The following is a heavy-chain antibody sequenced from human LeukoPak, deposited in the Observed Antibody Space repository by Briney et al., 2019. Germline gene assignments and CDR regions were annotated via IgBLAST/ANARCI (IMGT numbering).Heavy chain of an antibody. D-gene: IGHD1-1*01. V-gene: IGHV4-39*07. CDR3: AGRVLGTDFDY. CDR2: ISYSGSA. CDR1: GGSISSTNYY. Sequence: SETLSLTCTVSGGSISSTNYYWGWIRQPPGKGLEWIGSISYSGSASYSPSLKSRVTIPLDTSKNQFSLKLSSVTAADTAVYYCAGRVLGTDFDYWGQGTLVTVSS. J-gene: IGHJ4*02.